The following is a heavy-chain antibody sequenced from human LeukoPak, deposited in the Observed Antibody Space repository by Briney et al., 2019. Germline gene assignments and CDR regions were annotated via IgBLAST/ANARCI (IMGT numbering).Heavy chain of an antibody. D-gene: IGHD3-22*01. V-gene: IGHV4-59*01. Sequence: PSETLSLTCTVSGGSISSYYWSWIRQPPGKGLEWIGYIYYSGSTNYKPSLKSRVTISVDTSKNQFSLKLTSVTAADTAVYYCARAGSSAYLIDYWGQGTLVTVSS. CDR1: GGSISSYY. J-gene: IGHJ4*02. CDR3: ARAGSSAYLIDY. CDR2: IYYSGST.